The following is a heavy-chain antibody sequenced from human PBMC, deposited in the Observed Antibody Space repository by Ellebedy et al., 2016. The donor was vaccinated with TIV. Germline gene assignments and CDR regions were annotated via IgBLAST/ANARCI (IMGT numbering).Heavy chain of an antibody. Sequence: PGGSLRLSCGASGFRFSSHGMHWVRQAPGKGLEWIGFIWYDGSKTYYADSVKGRFTISRDNSGSTLSLHMNGLRADDTAVYYCVRDRFLVRGFIPGEYWGQGTLVTVSS. V-gene: IGHV3-33*01. J-gene: IGHJ4*02. CDR2: IWYDGSKT. CDR3: VRDRFLVRGFIPGEY. CDR1: GFRFSSHG. D-gene: IGHD3-10*01.